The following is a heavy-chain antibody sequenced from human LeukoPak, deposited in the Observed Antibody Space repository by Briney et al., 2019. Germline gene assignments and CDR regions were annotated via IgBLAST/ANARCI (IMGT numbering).Heavy chain of an antibody. CDR2: SYHSGST. V-gene: IGHV4-38-2*02. CDR3: ARGRGSIAARRVFDY. D-gene: IGHD6-6*01. Sequence: SETLSLTCTVSGYSISSGYYWGWIRQPPGKGLEWIGSSYHSGSTYYNPSLKSRVTISVDTSKNQFSLKLSSVTAADTAVYYCARGRGSIAARRVFDYWGQGTLVTVSS. CDR1: GYSISSGYY. J-gene: IGHJ4*02.